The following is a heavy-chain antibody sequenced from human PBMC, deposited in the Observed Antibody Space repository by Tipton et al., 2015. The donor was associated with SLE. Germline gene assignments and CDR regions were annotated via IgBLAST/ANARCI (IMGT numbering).Heavy chain of an antibody. V-gene: IGHV5-51*01. CDR1: GYSFTNYW. J-gene: IGHJ6*02. Sequence: QLVQSGAEVKKPGESLKISCKGSGYSFTNYWIGWVRQMPGKGLEWMGIIYPGDSYTKYSPSFQGQVTISADKSISPAYLQWSSLKASDTAMYYCARHSGVKQTLNKTYYFGMDVWGQGTTVTVSS. CDR2: IYPGDSYT. D-gene: IGHD3-10*01. CDR3: ARHSGVKQTLNKTYYFGMDV.